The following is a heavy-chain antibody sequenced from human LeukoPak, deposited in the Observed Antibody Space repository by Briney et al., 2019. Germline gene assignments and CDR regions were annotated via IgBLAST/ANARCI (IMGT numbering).Heavy chain of an antibody. Sequence: SETLSLTCAVYGGSFSGYYWSWIRQPPGKGLEWIGEINHSGSNNYNPSLKSRVTISVDTSKNQFSLKLSSVTAADTAVYYCANSGLNWFDPWGQGTLVTVSS. D-gene: IGHD4-17*01. V-gene: IGHV4-34*01. CDR2: INHSGSN. CDR3: ANSGLNWFDP. J-gene: IGHJ5*02. CDR1: GGSFSGYY.